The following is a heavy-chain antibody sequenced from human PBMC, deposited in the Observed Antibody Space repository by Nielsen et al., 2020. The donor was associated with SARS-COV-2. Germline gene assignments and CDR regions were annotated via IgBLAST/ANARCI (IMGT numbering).Heavy chain of an antibody. CDR2: ISSSSSYT. CDR3: ARFMVTPGYFDY. CDR1: GFTFSDYY. Sequence: GESLKISCAASGFTFSDYYMSWIRQAPGKGLEWVSYISSSSSYTNYADSVKGRFTISRDNAKNSLYLQMNSLRAEDTAVYYCARFMVTPGYFDYWGQGTLVTVSS. D-gene: IGHD4-23*01. J-gene: IGHJ4*02. V-gene: IGHV3-11*06.